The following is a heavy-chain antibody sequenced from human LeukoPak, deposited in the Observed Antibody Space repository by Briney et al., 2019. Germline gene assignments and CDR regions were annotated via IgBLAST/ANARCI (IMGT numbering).Heavy chain of an antibody. V-gene: IGHV3-33*01. D-gene: IGHD3-10*01. CDR1: GFTFSSCG. CDR3: ARGSYYYGSASFDY. J-gene: IGHJ4*02. Sequence: PGRSLRLSCAASGFTFSSCGMHWVRQAPGKGLEWVAVIWYDGSNKYYADSVKGRFTISRDNSKNTLYLQMNSLRAEDTAVYYCARGSYYYGSASFDYWGQGTLVTVSS. CDR2: IWYDGSNK.